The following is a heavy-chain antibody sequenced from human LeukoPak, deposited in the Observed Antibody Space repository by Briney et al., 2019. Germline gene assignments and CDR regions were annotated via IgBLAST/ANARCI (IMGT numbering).Heavy chain of an antibody. Sequence: GGSLRLSCAASGFTFISYWMHWVRQAPGKGLVWVSRINSDGSSTSYADSVKGRFTISRDNAKNTLYLQMNSLRAEDTAVYYCARDRAVAGNNGWFDPWGQGTLVTVSS. V-gene: IGHV3-74*01. CDR1: GFTFISYW. J-gene: IGHJ5*02. CDR3: ARDRAVAGNNGWFDP. D-gene: IGHD6-19*01. CDR2: INSDGSST.